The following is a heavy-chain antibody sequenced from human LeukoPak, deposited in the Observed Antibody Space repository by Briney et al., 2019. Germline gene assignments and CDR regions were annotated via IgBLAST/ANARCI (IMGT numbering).Heavy chain of an antibody. V-gene: IGHV3-23*01. J-gene: IGHJ4*02. CDR3: ANRYGSGSYPFDH. D-gene: IGHD3-10*01. CDR2: ISGSGGST. Sequence: GGSMRLSCAASGFTFSSYAMSWVRQAPGKGLEWVSAISGSGGSTYYADSVKGRFTISRDNSKNTLYLQMNSLRAEDTAVYYCANRYGSGSYPFDHWAQGTLVTVSS. CDR1: GFTFSSYA.